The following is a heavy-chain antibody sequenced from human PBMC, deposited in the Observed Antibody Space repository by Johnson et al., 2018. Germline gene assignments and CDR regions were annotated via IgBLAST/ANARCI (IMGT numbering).Heavy chain of an antibody. Sequence: VQLVQSGGGLVQPGGSLRLSCAASGFTFSSYAMSWVRQAPGQGLEWVSALSGSGGSTYYADSVKGRFTISRDNSKNSLYLQMNSLRDEDTAVYYCARDTSGSYLGYFQHWGQGTLVTVSS. J-gene: IGHJ1*01. CDR1: GFTFSSYA. CDR3: ARDTSGSYLGYFQH. V-gene: IGHV3-23*04. D-gene: IGHD1-26*01. CDR2: LSGSGGST.